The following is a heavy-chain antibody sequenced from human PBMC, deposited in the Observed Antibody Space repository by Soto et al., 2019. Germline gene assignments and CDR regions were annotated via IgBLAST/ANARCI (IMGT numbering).Heavy chain of an antibody. D-gene: IGHD3-10*01. CDR2: IHHSGTT. J-gene: IGHJ6*02. CDR3: ARAGDTMVRGVIIMNYYGMDV. Sequence: SETLSLTCAVSGYSISSGYYWGWIRQPPGKGLAWIGNIHHSGTTYYNPSLKSRVTISIDRSKNQFSLKLSSVTAADTAVYYCARAGDTMVRGVIIMNYYGMDVWGQGTTVTVSS. V-gene: IGHV4-38-2*01. CDR1: GYSISSGYY.